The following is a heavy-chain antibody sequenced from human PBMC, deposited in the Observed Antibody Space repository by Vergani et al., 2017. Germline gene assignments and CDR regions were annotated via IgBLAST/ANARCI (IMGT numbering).Heavy chain of an antibody. CDR1: GFTFSSYA. J-gene: IGHJ4*02. V-gene: IGHV3-23*01. CDR2: ISGSGGST. D-gene: IGHD1-26*01. CDR3: AKDQSDGSFFWDGDY. Sequence: EVQLLESGGGLVQPGGSLRLSCAASGFTFSSYAMSWVRQAPGKGLEWVSAISGSGGSTYYADSVKGRFTISRDNSKNTLYLQMNSLRAEDTAVYYGAKDQSDGSFFWDGDYWGQGTLVTVSS.